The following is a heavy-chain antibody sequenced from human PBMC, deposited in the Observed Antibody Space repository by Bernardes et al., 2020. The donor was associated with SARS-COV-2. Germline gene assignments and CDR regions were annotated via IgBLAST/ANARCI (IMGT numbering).Heavy chain of an antibody. CDR3: ARSYSRSNAFDI. D-gene: IGHD6-13*01. J-gene: IGHJ3*02. CDR2: INPNSGGT. Sequence: ASVKVSCKASGYTFTGYYMHWVRQAPGQGLEWMGWINPNSGGTNYAQKFQGRVTMTRDTSISTAYMELSRLRSDDTAVDYCARSYSRSNAFDIWGQGTMVTVSS. CDR1: GYTFTGYY. V-gene: IGHV1-2*02.